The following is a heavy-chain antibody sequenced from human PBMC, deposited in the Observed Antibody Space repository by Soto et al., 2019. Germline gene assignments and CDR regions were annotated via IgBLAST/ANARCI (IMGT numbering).Heavy chain of an antibody. V-gene: IGHV3-21*01. CDR2: ISSSSSYI. CDR3: ARDLMGGEGDWYFDL. CDR1: GFTFSSYS. J-gene: IGHJ2*01. Sequence: EVQLVESGGGLVKPGGSLRLSCAASGFTFSSYSMNWVRQAPGKGLEWVSSISSSSSYIYYADSVKGRFTISRDNAKNSLYLQMNSLGAEDTPLYYCARDLMGGEGDWYFDLWGRGTLVTVSS. D-gene: IGHD3-16*01.